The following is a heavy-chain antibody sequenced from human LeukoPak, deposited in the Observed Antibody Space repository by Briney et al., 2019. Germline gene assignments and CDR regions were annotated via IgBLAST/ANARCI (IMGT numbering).Heavy chain of an antibody. J-gene: IGHJ5*02. CDR1: GGSISSGGYY. D-gene: IGHD3-22*01. V-gene: IGHV4-31*03. Sequence: SETLSLTCTVSGGSISSGGYYWSWIRQHPGKGLEWIGYIYYSGSTYYNPSLKSRVTISVDTSRNQFSLKLSSVTAADTAVYYCARELRSYYDSSGYINWFDPWGQGTLVTVSS. CDR3: ARELRSYYDSSGYINWFDP. CDR2: IYYSGST.